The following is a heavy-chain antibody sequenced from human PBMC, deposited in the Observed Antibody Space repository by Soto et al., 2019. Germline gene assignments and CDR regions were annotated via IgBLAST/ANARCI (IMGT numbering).Heavy chain of an antibody. CDR3: TTLYYSASRTYLNYYMDV. J-gene: IGHJ6*03. V-gene: IGHV3-15*01. CDR1: AFTFSNAW. CDR2: IKRKSDGGTT. D-gene: IGHD3-10*01. Sequence: EVQLVESGGGLVKPGGSLRLSCTASAFTFSNAWMSWVRQAPGKGLEWVGRIKRKSDGGTTDYAAPVKGRFTISRDDSKNTLSLQMNSLKIDDTAVYYCTTLYYSASRTYLNYYMDVWGKGTTVTVSS.